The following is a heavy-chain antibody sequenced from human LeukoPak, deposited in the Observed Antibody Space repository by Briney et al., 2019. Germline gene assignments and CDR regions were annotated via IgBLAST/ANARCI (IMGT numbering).Heavy chain of an antibody. D-gene: IGHD5-12*01. J-gene: IGHJ4*02. Sequence: GGSLRLSCVASGFSFSTYGMHWVRQAPGKGLEWVAVIWYDGSIAKYADSVTGRFTISRDNSKNTLYLQMNSLRAEDTAVYYCAKHLREWLRLPLDYWGQGTLVTVSS. CDR1: GFSFSTYG. V-gene: IGHV3-33*06. CDR3: AKHLREWLRLPLDY. CDR2: IWYDGSIA.